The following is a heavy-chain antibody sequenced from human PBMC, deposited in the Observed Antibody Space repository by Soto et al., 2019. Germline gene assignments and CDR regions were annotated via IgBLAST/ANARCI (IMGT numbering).Heavy chain of an antibody. Sequence: GSLRLSCAASGFTFSSYSMNWVRQAPGKGLEWVSYISSSSSTIYYADSVKGRFTISRDNAKNSLYLQMSSLRDEDTAVYYCARESWGSGSYPYYYYGMDVWGQGTTVTV. CDR2: ISSSSSTI. D-gene: IGHD3-10*01. CDR3: ARESWGSGSYPYYYYGMDV. CDR1: GFTFSSYS. V-gene: IGHV3-48*02. J-gene: IGHJ6*02.